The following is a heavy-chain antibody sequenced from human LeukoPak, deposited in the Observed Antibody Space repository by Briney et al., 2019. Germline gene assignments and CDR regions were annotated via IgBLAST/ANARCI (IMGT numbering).Heavy chain of an antibody. J-gene: IGHJ4*02. V-gene: IGHV3-23*01. Sequence: PGGSLRLSCAASGFTFTSYAMSWVRQAPGKGLEWVSVISGGGASTHYADSVKGRFTISRDNSKNTLYLQMNSLRAEDTAVYYCAKESPRFDYWGQGTLVTVSS. CDR3: AKESPRFDY. CDR1: GFTFTSYA. CDR2: ISGGGAST.